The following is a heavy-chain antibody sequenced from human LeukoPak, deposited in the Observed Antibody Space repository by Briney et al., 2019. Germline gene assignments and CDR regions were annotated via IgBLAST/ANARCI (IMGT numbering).Heavy chain of an antibody. D-gene: IGHD2-15*01. CDR3: AIGYCSGGSCYPHDY. J-gene: IGHJ4*02. Sequence: GASVKVSCKASGYTFTGYYMHWVRQAPGQGLEWMGWINPNSGGTNYAQKFQGRATMTRDTSISTAYMELSRLRSDDTAVYYCAIGYCSGGSCYPHDYWGQGTLVTVSS. CDR1: GYTFTGYY. V-gene: IGHV1-2*02. CDR2: INPNSGGT.